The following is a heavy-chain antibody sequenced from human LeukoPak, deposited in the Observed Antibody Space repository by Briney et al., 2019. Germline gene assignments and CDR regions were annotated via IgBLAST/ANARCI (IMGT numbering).Heavy chain of an antibody. D-gene: IGHD3-3*01. V-gene: IGHV3-21*01. J-gene: IGHJ4*02. CDR2: ISSSSSYI. CDR1: GFTFSSYS. Sequence: GGSLRLSCAASGFTFSSYSMNWVRQAPGKGLEWVSSISSSSSYIYYADSVKGRFTISRDNAKNSLYLQTNSLRAEDTAVYYCAREMRIFGVVIIRVYYFDYWGQGTLVTVSS. CDR3: AREMRIFGVVIIRVYYFDY.